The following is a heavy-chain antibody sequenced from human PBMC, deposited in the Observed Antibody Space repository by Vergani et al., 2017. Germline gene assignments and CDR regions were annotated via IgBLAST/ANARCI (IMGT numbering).Heavy chain of an antibody. Sequence: QLQLQESGPGLVKPSETLSLTCTVSGGSISSSSYYWGWIRQPPGKGLEWIGSIYYSGRTYYNPSLKSRVTISVDTSKNQFSLKLSSVTAADTAVYYCARGIGDYYDSSGYRDYWGQGTLVTVSS. J-gene: IGHJ4*02. CDR1: GGSISSSSYY. D-gene: IGHD3-22*01. V-gene: IGHV4-39*01. CDR3: ARGIGDYYDSSGYRDY. CDR2: IYYSGRT.